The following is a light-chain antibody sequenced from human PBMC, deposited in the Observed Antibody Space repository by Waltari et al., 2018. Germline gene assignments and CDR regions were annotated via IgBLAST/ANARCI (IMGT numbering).Light chain of an antibody. CDR1: TSNIGSST. Sequence: QSVLTQPPSASGAPGQSVTISCSGSTSNIGSSTVNWYQQLPGTATKLLISIHNERPSGVPDRFSGSTSGTSASLAISGLQSEDEADYYCAAWDDSLNAWVFGGGTKLTVL. CDR3: AAWDDSLNAWV. CDR2: IHN. V-gene: IGLV1-44*01. J-gene: IGLJ3*02.